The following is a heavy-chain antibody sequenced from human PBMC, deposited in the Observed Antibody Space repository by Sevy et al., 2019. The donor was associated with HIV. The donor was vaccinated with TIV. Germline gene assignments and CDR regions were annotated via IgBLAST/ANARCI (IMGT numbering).Heavy chain of an antibody. CDR3: ASENGAYSSSWYYFDY. CDR1: GFTFSSYS. V-gene: IGHV3-21*01. D-gene: IGHD6-13*01. CDR2: ISSSSSYI. Sequence: GGSLRLSCAASGFTFSSYSMNWVRQAPGKGLEWVSSISSSSSYIYYADSVKGRFTISRDNAKNSLYLQMNSRRAEDTAVYYCASENGAYSSSWYYFDYWGQGTLVTVSS. J-gene: IGHJ4*02.